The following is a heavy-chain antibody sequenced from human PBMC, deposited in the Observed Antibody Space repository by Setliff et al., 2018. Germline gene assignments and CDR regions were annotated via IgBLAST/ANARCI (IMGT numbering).Heavy chain of an antibody. CDR2: IYYSGST. CDR1: GGSISTYY. Sequence: SETLSLTCTVSGGSISTYYWSWIRQPPGKGLEWIGYIYYSGSTNYNPSLKSRVTISVDTSKNQFSLKLSSVTAADTAVYYCARMSGFQYMDVWGKGATVTVSS. CDR3: ARMSGFQYMDV. J-gene: IGHJ6*03. D-gene: IGHD3-3*01. V-gene: IGHV4-59*08.